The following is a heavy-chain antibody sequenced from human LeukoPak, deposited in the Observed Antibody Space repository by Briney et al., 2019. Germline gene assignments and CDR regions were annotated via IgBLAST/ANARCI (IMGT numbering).Heavy chain of an antibody. CDR2: IYYSGST. CDR3: ARRYCSGGSCYSCFDY. D-gene: IGHD2-15*01. Sequence: SETLSLTCTVSGGSISSYYWSWIRQPPGKGLEWIGDIYYSGSTNYNPSLKSRVTMSVDTSTNQFSLKLRSVTAADTAVYYCARRYCSGGSCYSCFDYWGQGTLVTVSS. CDR1: GGSISSYY. V-gene: IGHV4-59*01. J-gene: IGHJ4*02.